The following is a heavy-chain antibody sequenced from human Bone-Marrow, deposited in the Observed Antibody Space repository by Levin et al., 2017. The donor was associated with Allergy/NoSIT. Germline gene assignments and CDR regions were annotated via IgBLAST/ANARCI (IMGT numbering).Heavy chain of an antibody. J-gene: IGHJ6*02. Sequence: ASVKVSCKASGYTFSSYDIHWVRQASGQGLEWMGWVKPNSGNTGYGQEFQGRVTMTRDASINTAYMELNNLRSDDTAVNYCARVFMSSDVWRRTPRYYYAMDVWGQGTTVTVSS. CDR1: GYTFSSYD. CDR3: ARVFMSSDVWRRTPRYYYAMDV. V-gene: IGHV1-8*01. CDR2: VKPNSGNT. D-gene: IGHD3-22*01.